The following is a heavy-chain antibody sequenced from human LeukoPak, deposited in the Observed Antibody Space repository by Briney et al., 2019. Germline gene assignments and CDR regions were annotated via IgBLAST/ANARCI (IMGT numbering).Heavy chain of an antibody. CDR3: ARVRGQQLGQYYYYYYGMDV. V-gene: IGHV4-34*01. CDR2: INHSGST. Sequence: SETLSLTCAVYGGSFSGYYWSWIRQPPGKGLEWIGEINHSGSTNYNPSLKSRVTISVDTSKNQFSLKLSSVTAADTAVYYCARVRGQQLGQYYYYYYGMDVWGQGTTVTVSS. CDR1: GGSFSGYY. D-gene: IGHD6-13*01. J-gene: IGHJ6*02.